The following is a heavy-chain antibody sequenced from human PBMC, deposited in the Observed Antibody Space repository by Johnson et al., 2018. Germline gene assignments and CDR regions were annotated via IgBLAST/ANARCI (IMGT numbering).Heavy chain of an antibody. CDR2: ISYSGNS. Sequence: QVQLQESGPGLVKPSETLSLTCTVSGGSISSYYWSWIRQPPGKGLEWIGYISYSGNSNYSPSLKSRVPMSAHTSKNPLSLRLNSVTAADTAGYYCARSASILSPLDYWGQGTLVTVSS. CDR3: ARSASILSPLDY. J-gene: IGHJ4*02. D-gene: IGHD5-12*01. CDR1: GGSISSYY. V-gene: IGHV4-59*01.